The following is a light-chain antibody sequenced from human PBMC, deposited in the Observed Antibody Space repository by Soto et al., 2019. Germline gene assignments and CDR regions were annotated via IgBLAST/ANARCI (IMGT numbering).Light chain of an antibody. V-gene: IGLV1-47*01. Sequence: QSVLTQPPSVSGAPGQRVTVSCTGTSSNIGAGFDVYWYQHLPGTAPKLLIFRDGQRPSGVPARFFGSKSGTSASLAITGLRSEDEADYYCAVWDQSLTGWVFGGGTKVTVL. CDR2: RDG. CDR3: AVWDQSLTGWV. J-gene: IGLJ3*02. CDR1: SSNIGAGFD.